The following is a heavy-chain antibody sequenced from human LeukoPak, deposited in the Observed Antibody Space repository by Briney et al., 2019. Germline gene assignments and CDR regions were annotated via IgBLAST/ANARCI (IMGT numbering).Heavy chain of an antibody. Sequence: SETLSLTCAVYGGSFSGYYWSWIRQPPGKGLEWIGEINHSGSTNYNPSLKSRVTISVDTSKNQFSLKLSSVTAADTAVYYCARGNNPNWFDPWGLGTLVTVSS. J-gene: IGHJ5*02. V-gene: IGHV4-34*01. CDR3: ARGNNPNWFDP. CDR2: INHSGST. D-gene: IGHD1-14*01. CDR1: GGSFSGYY.